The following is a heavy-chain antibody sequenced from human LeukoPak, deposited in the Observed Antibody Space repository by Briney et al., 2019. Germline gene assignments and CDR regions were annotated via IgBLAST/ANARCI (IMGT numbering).Heavy chain of an antibody. CDR2: INFSGTT. J-gene: IGHJ3*02. Sequence: SETLSLTCTVPGGSISSSRFFWAWIRQPPGKGLEWIGNINFSGTTYYNPSLKSRVTLSVDQSKNQFSLRLSSVTAADTAVYYCARGPYITIFGVVMKTDAFDIWGQGTMVTVSS. V-gene: IGHV4-39*07. CDR1: GGSISSSRFF. D-gene: IGHD3-3*01. CDR3: ARGPYITIFGVVMKTDAFDI.